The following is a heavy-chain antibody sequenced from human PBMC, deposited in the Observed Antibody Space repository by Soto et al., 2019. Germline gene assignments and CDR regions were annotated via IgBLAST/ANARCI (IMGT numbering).Heavy chain of an antibody. CDR3: ARVRDVAAPGTVETHSYYGMDV. CDR1: RGNFRSQS. CDR2: MIPVLGVA. J-gene: IGHJ6*02. D-gene: IGHD6-13*01. Sequence: QVQLVQSGAEVKKPGSSVKVSCKASRGNFRSQSISISWVRQAPGQGLEWMGRMIPVLGVANYAKKYQGRVTITADESTRPVHVEMRRMRSEDTATYYGARVRDVAAPGTVETHSYYGMDVWGQGTTVTVSS. V-gene: IGHV1-69*02.